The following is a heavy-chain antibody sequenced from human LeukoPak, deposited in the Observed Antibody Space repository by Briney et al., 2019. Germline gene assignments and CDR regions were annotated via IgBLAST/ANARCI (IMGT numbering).Heavy chain of an antibody. CDR3: ASLPRYDFWA. CDR2: IYYSGST. Sequence: PSETLSLTCTVSGGSISSYYWNWIRQPPGKGLEWIGYIYYSGSTNYNPSLKSRLTVSADTSKKEVSLRLNSVTAADTAVYYCASLPRYDFWAWGQGNLVIVSS. J-gene: IGHJ5*02. CDR1: GGSISSYY. D-gene: IGHD3-3*01. V-gene: IGHV4-59*08.